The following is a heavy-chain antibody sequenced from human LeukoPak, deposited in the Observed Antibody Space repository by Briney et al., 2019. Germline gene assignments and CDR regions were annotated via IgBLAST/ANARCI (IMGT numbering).Heavy chain of an antibody. Sequence: GGSLRLSCAASGFTFSSYWMTWVRQAPRKGLEWVASIKQDGNEKYYVDSAKGRFTISRDNARNSLYLQMSSLRADDTAVDYCARDGAFRIYDYWGQGPLVTVSS. CDR1: GFTFSSYW. CDR2: IKQDGNEK. CDR3: ARDGAFRIYDY. V-gene: IGHV3-7*01. D-gene: IGHD3-3*02. J-gene: IGHJ4*02.